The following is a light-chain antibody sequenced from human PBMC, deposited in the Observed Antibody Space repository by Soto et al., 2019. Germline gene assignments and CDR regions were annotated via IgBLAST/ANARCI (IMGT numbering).Light chain of an antibody. CDR2: SNN. CDR3: AAWDDSLNGV. V-gene: IGLV1-44*01. CDR1: SSNIGSNT. Sequence: QSVLTQPPSASGTPGQRVTISCSGSSSNIGSNTVNWYQQLPGTAPKLLIYSNNQRPSGVPDRFSGSKSGTSASLAISGLPSEDEAGYYCAAWDDSLNGVFGGGTKLTVL. J-gene: IGLJ3*02.